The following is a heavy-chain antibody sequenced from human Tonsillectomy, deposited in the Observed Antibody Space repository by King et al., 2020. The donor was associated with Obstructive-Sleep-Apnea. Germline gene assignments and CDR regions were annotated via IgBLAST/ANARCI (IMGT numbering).Heavy chain of an antibody. V-gene: IGHV4-39*01. J-gene: IGHJ4*02. Sequence: VQLVESGPGLVKPSETLSLTCTVSGGSISSSSYYWGWIRQPPGKGLEWIGTINYSGTTYYGPSLKSRVTIYVDTSKNQFSLKLSDVTAADTAVYYCARQPYGGISGGVFDYWGLGTLATVSS. CDR3: ARQPYGGISGGVFDY. CDR1: GGSISSSSYY. D-gene: IGHD4-23*01. CDR2: INYSGTT.